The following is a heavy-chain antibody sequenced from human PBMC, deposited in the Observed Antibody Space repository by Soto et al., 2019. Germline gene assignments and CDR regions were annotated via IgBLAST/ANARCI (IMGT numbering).Heavy chain of an antibody. J-gene: IGHJ6*02. Sequence: PGESLKISCKGSGYSFTSYWIGWVRQMPGKGLEWMGIIYPGDSDTRYSPSFQGQVTISADKSISTAYLQWSSLKASDTAMYYCARHKHDYSNGYYYGMDVWGQGTTVTVSS. CDR1: GYSFTSYW. V-gene: IGHV5-51*01. CDR2: IYPGDSDT. CDR3: ARHKHDYSNGYYYGMDV. D-gene: IGHD4-4*01.